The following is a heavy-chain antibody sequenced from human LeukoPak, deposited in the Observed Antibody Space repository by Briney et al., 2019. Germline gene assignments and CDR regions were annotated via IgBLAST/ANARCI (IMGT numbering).Heavy chain of an antibody. D-gene: IGHD1-26*01. CDR2: IKQDGSEK. J-gene: IGHJ4*02. CDR1: GFTFSSYW. CDR3: ARSRRWLGLTGATFFDY. V-gene: IGHV3-7*03. Sequence: PGGSLRLSCAASGFTFSSYWMSWVRQAPGKGLEWAANIKQDGSEKYYVDSVKGRVTISRDNAKNSLYLQMNSLRAEDTAVYYCARSRRWLGLTGATFFDYWGQGTLVTVSS.